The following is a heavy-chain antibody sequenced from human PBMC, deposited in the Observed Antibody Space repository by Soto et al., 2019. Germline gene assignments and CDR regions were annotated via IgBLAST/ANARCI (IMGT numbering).Heavy chain of an antibody. CDR1: GGTFSSYA. J-gene: IGHJ5*02. V-gene: IGHV1-69*01. Sequence: QVQLVQSGAEVKKPGSSVKVSCKASGGTFSSYAISWVRQAPGQGLEWMGGIIPIFGTANYAQKFQGRVTITADESTSTAYMELSSLRSEDTAVYYCAKGSDYVWGSYRLNWFDPWGQGTLVTVSS. D-gene: IGHD3-16*02. CDR3: AKGSDYVWGSYRLNWFDP. CDR2: IIPIFGTA.